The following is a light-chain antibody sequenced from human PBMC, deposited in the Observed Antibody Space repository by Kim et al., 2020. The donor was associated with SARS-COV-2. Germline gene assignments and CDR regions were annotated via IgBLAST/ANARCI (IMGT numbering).Light chain of an antibody. V-gene: IGKV3D-15*01. Sequence: EIVMTQSPATLSVSLGERATLSCRASQSVSSKFAWYQQKPGQPPRLLIYRTSTRATGVPARFSGSGSGTEFALTISSLLSEDFAVYYCQQYNDWPWTFGQGTKVEIK. J-gene: IGKJ1*01. CDR2: RTS. CDR1: QSVSSK. CDR3: QQYNDWPWT.